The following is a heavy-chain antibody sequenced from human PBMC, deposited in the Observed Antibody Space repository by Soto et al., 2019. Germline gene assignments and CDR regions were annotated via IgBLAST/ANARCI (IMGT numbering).Heavy chain of an antibody. Sequence: SLRLSCAASGFTFSGYAMNWGRQAPGKGLEWVSVTTGSGGTTYDADSVKGRFTISRDNSKNTLYLQMNSLRVEDTAVYYCAKGRYSSGYYGMDVWGQGTTVTVSS. CDR3: AKGRYSSGYYGMDV. J-gene: IGHJ6*02. V-gene: IGHV3-23*01. CDR2: TTGSGGTT. CDR1: GFTFSGYA. D-gene: IGHD6-19*01.